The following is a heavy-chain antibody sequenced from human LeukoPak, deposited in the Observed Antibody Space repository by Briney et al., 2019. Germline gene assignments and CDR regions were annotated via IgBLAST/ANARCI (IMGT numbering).Heavy chain of an antibody. Sequence: GASVKVSCKASGGTFSTYAISWVRQAPGQGLEWMGEIIPIFDTANYAQTFQGRVTMTADDSTSTAYMEVSSLRSEDTAIYFCAASGQWLERGLDYWGQGTLVTVSS. V-gene: IGHV1-69*13. CDR3: AASGQWLERGLDY. J-gene: IGHJ4*02. CDR1: GGTFSTYA. CDR2: IIPIFDTA. D-gene: IGHD6-19*01.